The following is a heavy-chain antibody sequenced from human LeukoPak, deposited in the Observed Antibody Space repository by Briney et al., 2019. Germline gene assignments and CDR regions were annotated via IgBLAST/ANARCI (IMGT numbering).Heavy chain of an antibody. Sequence: QSGGSLRLSCAASGLTFSSYAMSWVRQAPGKGLEWVSTISGSGYSTYYADSVKGRFTISRDNSKNTLFLQMNSLRAEDTAVYYCAKATYSSSWNLYFDYWGQGTLVTVSS. CDR2: ISGSGYST. D-gene: IGHD6-13*01. CDR1: GLTFSSYA. V-gene: IGHV3-23*01. J-gene: IGHJ4*02. CDR3: AKATYSSSWNLYFDY.